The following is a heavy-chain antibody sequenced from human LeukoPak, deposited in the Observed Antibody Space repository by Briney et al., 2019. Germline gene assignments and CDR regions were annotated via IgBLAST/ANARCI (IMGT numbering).Heavy chain of an antibody. Sequence: SETLSLTCTVSGGSISSYYWSWIRQPPGKGLEWIGYIYYSGSTNYNPSLKSRVTMSVDTSKNQFSLKLSSVTAADTAVHYCARVREGYSSPFFDYWGQGTLVTVSS. J-gene: IGHJ4*02. CDR1: GGSISSYY. V-gene: IGHV4-59*12. CDR2: IYYSGST. CDR3: ARVREGYSSPFFDY. D-gene: IGHD6-13*01.